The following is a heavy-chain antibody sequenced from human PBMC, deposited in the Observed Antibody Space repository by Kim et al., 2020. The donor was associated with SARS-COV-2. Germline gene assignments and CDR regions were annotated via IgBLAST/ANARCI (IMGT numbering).Heavy chain of an antibody. Sequence: ASVKVSCKASGYTFTSYGISWVRQAPGQGLEWMGWISAYNGNTNYAQKLQGRVTMTTDTSTSTAYMELRSLRSDDTAVYYCARDIKQQLVRGWFDPWGQGTLVTVSS. D-gene: IGHD6-13*01. CDR3: ARDIKQQLVRGWFDP. V-gene: IGHV1-18*01. CDR2: ISAYNGNT. J-gene: IGHJ5*02. CDR1: GYTFTSYG.